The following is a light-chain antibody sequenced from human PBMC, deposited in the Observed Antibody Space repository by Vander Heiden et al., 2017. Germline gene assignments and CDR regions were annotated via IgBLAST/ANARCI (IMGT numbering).Light chain of an antibody. CDR2: GAS. J-gene: IGKJ1*01. Sequence: DIQMTQSPSSLSASVGDKVTITCRASQGISNYLIWFQQKPGKAPKSLIYGASSLQSGVPSKFSGRGSGTDFTLAISSLQPEDSATYYCQQYNSYPWTFGQGTKVEIK. CDR3: QQYNSYPWT. V-gene: IGKV1-16*02. CDR1: QGISNY.